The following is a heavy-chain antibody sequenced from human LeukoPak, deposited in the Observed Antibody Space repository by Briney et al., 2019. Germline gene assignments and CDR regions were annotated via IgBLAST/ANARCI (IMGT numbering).Heavy chain of an antibody. CDR3: ARVSTRRREYYFDY. CDR1: GYTFTSYG. D-gene: IGHD3-10*01. V-gene: IGHV1-18*01. Sequence: ASVKVSCKASGYTFTSYGIRWVRQAPGQGLEWMGWISAYNGNTNYAQKLQGRVTMTTDTSTSTAYMELRSLRSDDTAVYYCARVSTRRREYYFDYWGQGTLVTVSS. CDR2: ISAYNGNT. J-gene: IGHJ4*02.